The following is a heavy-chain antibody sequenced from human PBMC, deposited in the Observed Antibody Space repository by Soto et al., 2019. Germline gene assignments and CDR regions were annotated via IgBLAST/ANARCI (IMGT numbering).Heavy chain of an antibody. D-gene: IGHD6-13*01. V-gene: IGHV4-39*01. J-gene: IGHJ6*02. CDR1: GGSISSSGYY. CDR2: ISYSGFT. CDR3: AEIAAARGGDLYYYYGMDV. Sequence: PSETLSLTCTVSGGSISSSGYYWGWIRQPPMKGLEWIGTISYSGFTYYNPSLKSRVTISVDTSKNQFSLKLSSVTAADTAVYYCAEIAAARGGDLYYYYGMDVWGQGTTVTVSS.